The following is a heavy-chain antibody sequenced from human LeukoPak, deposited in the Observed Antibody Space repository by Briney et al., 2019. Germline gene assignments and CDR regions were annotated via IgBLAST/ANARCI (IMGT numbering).Heavy chain of an antibody. J-gene: IGHJ4*02. CDR1: GFTFSSYA. CDR2: ISGSGGST. CDR3: AKDRLTPGSGSYYGYFDY. Sequence: GGSLRLSCAASGFTFSSYAMSWVRQAPGKGLEWVSAISGSGGSTYYADSVKGRFTISRDNSKNTLYLQMNSLRAEDTAVYYCAKDRLTPGSGSYYGYFDYWGQGTLVTVSS. D-gene: IGHD1-26*01. V-gene: IGHV3-23*01.